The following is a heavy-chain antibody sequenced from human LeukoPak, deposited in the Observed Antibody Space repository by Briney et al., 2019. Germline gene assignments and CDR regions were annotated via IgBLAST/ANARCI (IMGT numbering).Heavy chain of an antibody. Sequence: ASVKVSCNASGYTFARYYIHWVRQAPGQGLEWMGWINPKSGGTEYAQMFQGRVTMTRDTSISTAYIEATRLTSDDTAVYYCAREEIRSWFDPWGQGTLVTVSS. CDR3: AREEIRSWFDP. CDR2: INPKSGGT. V-gene: IGHV1-2*02. J-gene: IGHJ5*02. CDR1: GYTFARYY. D-gene: IGHD5-24*01.